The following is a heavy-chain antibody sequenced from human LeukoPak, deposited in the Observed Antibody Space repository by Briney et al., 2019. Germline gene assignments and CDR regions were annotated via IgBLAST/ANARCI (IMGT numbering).Heavy chain of an antibody. CDR3: ARAQKYSSGWYEPNDY. CDR1: GGTFSSYA. J-gene: IGHJ4*02. Sequence: SVTVSCTASGGTFSSYAISWVRQAPGQGLEWMGGIIPIFGTANYAQKFQGRVTITADESTSTAYMELSSLRSEDTAVYYCARAQKYSSGWYEPNDYWGQGTLVTVSS. CDR2: IIPIFGTA. D-gene: IGHD6-19*01. V-gene: IGHV1-69*13.